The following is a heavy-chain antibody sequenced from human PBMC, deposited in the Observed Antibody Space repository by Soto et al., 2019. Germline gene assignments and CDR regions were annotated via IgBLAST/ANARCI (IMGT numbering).Heavy chain of an antibody. V-gene: IGHV3-15*01. CDR1: GFTFSNAW. D-gene: IGHD6-13*01. CDR3: TTVAYSSSGFDY. CDR2: IKSKTAGGTT. Sequence: EVQLVESGGGLVKPGGSLRLSCAASGFTFSNAWMSWVRQAPGKGLEWVGRIKSKTAGGTTDYAAPVKGRFTISRDDSKNTLYLQMNSLKTEDTAVYYCTTVAYSSSGFDYWGQGTLVTVSS. J-gene: IGHJ4*02.